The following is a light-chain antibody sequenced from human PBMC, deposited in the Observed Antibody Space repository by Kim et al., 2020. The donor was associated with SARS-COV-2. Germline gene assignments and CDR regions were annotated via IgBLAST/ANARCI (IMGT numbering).Light chain of an antibody. CDR1: QSVSRY. CDR3: QQYGSSPLT. CDR2: SIS. Sequence: LSPGESATLSGRPSQSVSRYLAWYQQKPGQAPRLLIYSISTRATGIPGRFTGSGSGTDFTLTISRLEPEDFAMYYCQQYGSSPLTFGGGTKVDIK. J-gene: IGKJ4*01. V-gene: IGKV3-20*01.